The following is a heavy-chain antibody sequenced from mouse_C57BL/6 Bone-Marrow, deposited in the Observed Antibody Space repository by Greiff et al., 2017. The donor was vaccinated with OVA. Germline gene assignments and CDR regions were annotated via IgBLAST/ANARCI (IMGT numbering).Heavy chain of an antibody. D-gene: IGHD1-1*01. Sequence: EVKLMESGGGLVQPGGSLKLSCAASGFTFSDYGMAWVRQAPRKGPEWVAFISNLAYSIYYADTVTGRFTISRENAKNTLYLEMSSLRSEDTAMYYCARRGYYGSSYWYFDVWGTGTTVTVSS. V-gene: IGHV5-15*01. CDR1: GFTFSDYG. CDR2: ISNLAYSI. CDR3: ARRGYYGSSYWYFDV. J-gene: IGHJ1*03.